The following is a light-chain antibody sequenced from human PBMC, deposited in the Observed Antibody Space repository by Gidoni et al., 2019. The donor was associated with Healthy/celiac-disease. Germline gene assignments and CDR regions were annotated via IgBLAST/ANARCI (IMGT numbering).Light chain of an antibody. Sequence: DIQMTQSPSSLSASVGDRVTITCRASQSISSYLNWYQQKPGKAPKLLIYAASSLQSGVPSRFSGCGSGTDFTLTISSLQPEDFATYYCQQSYSTLPMYTFGQGTKLEIK. V-gene: IGKV1-39*01. CDR1: QSISSY. CDR3: QQSYSTLPMYT. CDR2: AAS. J-gene: IGKJ2*01.